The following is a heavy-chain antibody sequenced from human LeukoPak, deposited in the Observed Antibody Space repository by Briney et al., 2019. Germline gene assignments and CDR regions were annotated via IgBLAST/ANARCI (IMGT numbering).Heavy chain of an antibody. V-gene: IGHV3-23*01. J-gene: IGHJ6*03. CDR1: GFTFSSYG. Sequence: GGSLRLSCAASGFTFSSYGMTWVRQAPGKGLEWVSSISSSADSTYYADSVKGRFTISRDNAKNTLYLQMNSLRAEDTALYYCARSTPPVYYYYYMDVWGKGTTVTVSS. CDR2: ISSSADST. CDR3: ARSTPPVYYYYYMDV.